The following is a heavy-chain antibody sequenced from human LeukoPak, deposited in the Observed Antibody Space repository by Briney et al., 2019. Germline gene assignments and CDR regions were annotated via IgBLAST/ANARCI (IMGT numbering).Heavy chain of an antibody. Sequence: ASVKVSCKVSGYTLTELSMHWVRQAPGKGLEWMGGFDPEDGETIYAQKFHGRVTMTEDTSTDTAYMELSSLRSEDTAVYYCATVVIAVAGNHYFDYWGQGTLVTVSS. CDR1: GYTLTELS. CDR2: FDPEDGET. D-gene: IGHD6-19*01. CDR3: ATVVIAVAGNHYFDY. J-gene: IGHJ4*02. V-gene: IGHV1-24*01.